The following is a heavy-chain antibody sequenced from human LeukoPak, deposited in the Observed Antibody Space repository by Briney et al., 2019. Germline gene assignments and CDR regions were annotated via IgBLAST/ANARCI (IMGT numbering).Heavy chain of an antibody. D-gene: IGHD4-17*01. CDR3: ARDPLHYGDYVDWDY. Sequence: GASVKVSCKASGYIFTSYYLHWVRQAPGQGLEWMGIINPSGGSTTYAQKFQGRVTMTRGMSTSTVYMELSSLRSEDTAVYYCARDPLHYGDYVDWDYWGQGTLVTVSS. CDR1: GYIFTSYY. CDR2: INPSGGST. V-gene: IGHV1-46*01. J-gene: IGHJ4*02.